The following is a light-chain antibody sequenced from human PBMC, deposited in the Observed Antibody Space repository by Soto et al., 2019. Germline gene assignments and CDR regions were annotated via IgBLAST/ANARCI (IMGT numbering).Light chain of an antibody. V-gene: IGKV3-15*01. CDR3: QHYNDWPT. CDR1: QSVSSN. CDR2: GAS. J-gene: IGKJ1*01. Sequence: EILMTQSPATLSVSPGERATLSCRASQSVSSNLAWYQQNPGQAPRLLIHGASTRATGIPARFSGSGSGTEFTLTISSLQSEDFAVYYCQHYNDWPTFGQGTKVDIK.